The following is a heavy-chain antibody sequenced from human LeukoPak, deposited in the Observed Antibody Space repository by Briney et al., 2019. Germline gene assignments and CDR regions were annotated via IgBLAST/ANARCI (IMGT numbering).Heavy chain of an antibody. CDR3: AKGHSDFGTGFDL. J-gene: IGHJ4*02. Sequence: GGSLRLSCVASGFTFSSYARSWVRQAPGKGLEWGSVISASGGRPYSAESVKARFTISRDNSKNTLYLQMNSLTADDTAVYYCAKGHSDFGTGFDLWGQGTLVTVS. D-gene: IGHD4-17*01. CDR2: ISASGGRP. V-gene: IGHV3-23*01. CDR1: GFTFSSYA.